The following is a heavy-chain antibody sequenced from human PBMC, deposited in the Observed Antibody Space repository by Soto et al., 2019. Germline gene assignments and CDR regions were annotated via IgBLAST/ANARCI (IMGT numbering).Heavy chain of an antibody. V-gene: IGHV2-5*02. CDR2: IYWDDDK. J-gene: IGHJ4*02. CDR1: GLSLTSNVVG. Sequence: QITLKESGPTLVKPTQTLTLTCTLSGLSLTSNVVGVGWIRQPPGKALEWLALIYWDDDKRYSPSLKSRLTITEDTFKNQVVLTMTNMDPADTATYFCAHRRPRQYFKYWGRGTLVTVSS. CDR3: AHRRPRQYFKY.